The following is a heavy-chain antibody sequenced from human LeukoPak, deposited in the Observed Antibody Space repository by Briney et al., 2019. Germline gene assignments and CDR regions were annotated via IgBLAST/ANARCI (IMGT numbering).Heavy chain of an antibody. CDR2: IYYSGST. CDR1: GGSISSYY. V-gene: IGHV4-59*01. D-gene: IGHD1-26*01. J-gene: IGHJ4*02. Sequence: SETLSLTCTVSGGSISSYYWSWIRQPPGKGLELIGYIYYSGSTNYNPSLKSRVTISVDTSKNQFSLKLSSVTAADTAVYYCATASGSYHLDYWGQGTLVTVSS. CDR3: ATASGSYHLDY.